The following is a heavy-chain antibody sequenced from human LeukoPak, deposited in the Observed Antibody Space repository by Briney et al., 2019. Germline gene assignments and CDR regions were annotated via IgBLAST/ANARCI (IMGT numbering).Heavy chain of an antibody. V-gene: IGHV3-7*01. CDR2: IKQDGSDK. CDR3: VRSNRGSVEY. D-gene: IGHD7-27*01. J-gene: IGHJ4*02. Sequence: GGSLRLSCAASGFTFTTHWMSWVRQAPGKGLEWVANIKQDGSDKHYVESVKGRFTISRDNAQNSLYLQMDSLRAEDTAVNYRVRSNRGSVEYWGQGTLVTVSS. CDR1: GFTFTTHW.